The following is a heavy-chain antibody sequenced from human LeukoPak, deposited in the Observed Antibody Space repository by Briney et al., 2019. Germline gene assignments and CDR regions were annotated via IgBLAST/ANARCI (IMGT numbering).Heavy chain of an antibody. CDR2: INHSGST. CDR1: GGSFSGYY. V-gene: IGHV4-34*01. J-gene: IGHJ4*02. Sequence: SETLSLTCAVYGGSFSGYYWSWIRQPPGKGLEWIGEINHSGSTNYNPSLKSRVTISVDTSKNQFSLKLSSVTAADTAVYYCARVVPAAIGNPVDYWGQGTLVTVSS. CDR3: ARVVPAAIGNPVDY. D-gene: IGHD2-2*01.